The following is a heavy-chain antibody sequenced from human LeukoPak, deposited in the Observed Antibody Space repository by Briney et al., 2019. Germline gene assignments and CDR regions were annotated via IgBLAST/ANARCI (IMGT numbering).Heavy chain of an antibody. V-gene: IGHV3-21*04. D-gene: IGHD6-19*01. CDR2: ISSSSSYI. CDR1: GFTFSSYS. Sequence: PGGSLRLSCAASGFTFSSYSMNWVRQAPGKGLEWVSSISSSSSYIYYADSVKGRFTISRDNAKNSLYLQMNSLRVEDTALYYCAKEDGSGWPDYYYGVDVWGQGTTVTVSS. CDR3: AKEDGSGWPDYYYGVDV. J-gene: IGHJ6*02.